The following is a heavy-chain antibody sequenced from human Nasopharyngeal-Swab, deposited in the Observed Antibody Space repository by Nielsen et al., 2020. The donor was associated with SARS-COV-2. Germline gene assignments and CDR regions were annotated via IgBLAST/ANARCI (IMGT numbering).Heavy chain of an antibody. V-gene: IGHV3-7*01. CDR2: IKQDGSEK. CDR3: AREAVAGYFDY. Sequence: GGSLRLSCAASGFTFSSYWMSWVRQAPGKGLEWVANIKQDGSEKYYVDSVTGRFTISRDNAKNSLYLQMNSLRAEDTAVYYCAREAVAGYFDYWGQGTLVTVSS. CDR1: GFTFSSYW. J-gene: IGHJ4*02. D-gene: IGHD6-19*01.